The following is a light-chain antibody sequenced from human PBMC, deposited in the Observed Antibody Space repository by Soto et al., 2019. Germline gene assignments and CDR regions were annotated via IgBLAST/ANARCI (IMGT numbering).Light chain of an antibody. CDR1: QSVNNSY. CDR3: QQRGSWPWT. Sequence: EIMLTQSPAALSLSPGERATLSCRASQSVNNSYLAWYQQKPGQAPRLLIYGAATRATAIPARFGGSGSGTDFTLTISSLEPEDFAVYYCQQRGSWPWTFGQGTKVDIK. J-gene: IGKJ1*01. V-gene: IGKV3-11*01. CDR2: GAA.